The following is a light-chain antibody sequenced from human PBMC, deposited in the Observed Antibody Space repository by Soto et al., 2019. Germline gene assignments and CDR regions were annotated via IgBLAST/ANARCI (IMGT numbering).Light chain of an antibody. J-gene: IGLJ2*01. Sequence: NFMLTQPHSVSESPGKTLSLSCTRSSGSIANNYVQWYQQRPGSAPTTVIYENNQRLSGAPDRFSGSTDGSSNSASLTISGLQTEDEADYYCQSYDSDFVVFGGGTKVTVL. CDR1: SGSIANNY. CDR3: QSYDSDFVV. V-gene: IGLV6-57*04. CDR2: ENN.